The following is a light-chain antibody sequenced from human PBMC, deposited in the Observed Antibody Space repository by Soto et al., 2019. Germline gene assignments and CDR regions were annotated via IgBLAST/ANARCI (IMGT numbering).Light chain of an antibody. Sequence: QLVLTQPRSVSGSPGQSVTISCTGTSSDVGGYNYVSWYQQHPGKAPKLMIYDVSKRPSGVPDRFSGSKSGNTASLTISGLQAEDEADYYCCSYAGSTLLVFGGGTKLTVL. V-gene: IGLV2-11*01. J-gene: IGLJ2*01. CDR1: SSDVGGYNY. CDR3: CSYAGSTLLV. CDR2: DVS.